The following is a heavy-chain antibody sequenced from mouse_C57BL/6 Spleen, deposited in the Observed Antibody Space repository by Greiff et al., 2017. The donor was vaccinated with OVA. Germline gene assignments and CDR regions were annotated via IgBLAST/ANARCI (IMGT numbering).Heavy chain of an antibody. J-gene: IGHJ2*01. D-gene: IGHD4-1*01. CDR2: ISSGSSTI. CDR1: GFTFSDYG. CDR3: ARKDPWGYYFDY. Sequence: EVKLMESGGGLVKPGGSLKLSCAASGFTFSDYGMHWVRQAPEKGLEWVAYISSGSSTIYYADTVKGRFTISRDNAKNTLFLQMTSLRSEDTAMYYCARKDPWGYYFDYWGQGTTLTVSS. V-gene: IGHV5-17*01.